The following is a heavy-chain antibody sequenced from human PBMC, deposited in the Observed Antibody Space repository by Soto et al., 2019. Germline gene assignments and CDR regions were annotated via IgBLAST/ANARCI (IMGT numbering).Heavy chain of an antibody. CDR1: GFTVSSNY. Sequence: EVQLVESGGGLVQPGGSLRLSCAASGFTVSSNYMSWVRQAPGKGLEWVSVIYSGGSTYYADSVKGRFTISRDNSKNTLYLQMNSLRAEDTAVYYCARFGNYNYYYGMDVWGQGPTVTVSS. V-gene: IGHV3-66*01. J-gene: IGHJ6*02. CDR2: IYSGGST. D-gene: IGHD3-10*01. CDR3: ARFGNYNYYYGMDV.